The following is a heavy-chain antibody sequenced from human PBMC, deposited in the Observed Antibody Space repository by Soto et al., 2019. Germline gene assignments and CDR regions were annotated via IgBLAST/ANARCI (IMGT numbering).Heavy chain of an antibody. Sequence: PSETLSLTCTVSRGSISSGNYFWSWIRQYPGKGLEWIGYISYSGSTSYNPSLKGRVTISKDTSKNQFSLNLSSVTAADTAVYYCARMSNWFDSWGQGTLVTVSS. V-gene: IGHV4-31*03. CDR2: ISYSGST. CDR1: RGSISSGNYF. J-gene: IGHJ5*01. CDR3: ARMSNWFDS.